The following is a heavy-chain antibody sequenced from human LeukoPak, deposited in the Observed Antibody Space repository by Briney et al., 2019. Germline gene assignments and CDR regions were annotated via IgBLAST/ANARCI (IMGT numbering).Heavy chain of an antibody. V-gene: IGHV4-34*01. CDR1: GGSFSGYH. CDR2: INYGGST. D-gene: IGHD3-22*01. CDR3: ARRYGDYYS. J-gene: IGHJ4*02. Sequence: PSETLSLTCAVYGGSFSGYHWNWIRQAPGKGLEWIGEINYGGSTNYNPSLKSRVTISVDTSKNQFSLKLTSETAADTAVYYCARRYGDYYSWGQGNLVTVSS.